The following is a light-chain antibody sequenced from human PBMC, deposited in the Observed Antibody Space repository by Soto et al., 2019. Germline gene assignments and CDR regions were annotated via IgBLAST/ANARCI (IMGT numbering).Light chain of an antibody. CDR2: KVS. CDR1: QSLLTSDGNTY. Sequence: DVVMTQSPLSLPVTLGQPASISCRSSQSLLTSDGNTYLNWFHQRPGQSPRRLIYKVSNRDSGVPDRFSGSGSGTDVTLKISRVEAEDVGVYYCMQGSHWPPWTFGQGTKVEIK. V-gene: IGKV2-30*01. CDR3: MQGSHWPPWT. J-gene: IGKJ1*01.